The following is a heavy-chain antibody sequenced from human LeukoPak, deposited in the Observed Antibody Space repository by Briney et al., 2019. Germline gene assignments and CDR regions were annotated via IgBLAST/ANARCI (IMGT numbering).Heavy chain of an antibody. J-gene: IGHJ5*02. V-gene: IGHV4-4*07. CDR2: IYSSGHT. CDR1: GGSISSFY. D-gene: IGHD3-16*01. Sequence: PSETLSLTCSVSGGSISSFYWSWLRQPAGKGMEWIGRIYSSGHTNYSPSLKSRITLSVDTSKNQVSLQLASVTAADTALYYCASDEGTYYGQGDWFDPWGQGTLVTVSS. CDR3: ASDEGTYYGQGDWFDP.